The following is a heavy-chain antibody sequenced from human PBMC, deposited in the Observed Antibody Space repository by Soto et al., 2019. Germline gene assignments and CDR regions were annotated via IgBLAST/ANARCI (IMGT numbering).Heavy chain of an antibody. CDR2: TFYRSTWYS. CDR3: ARDLDSHSYGSYYFDY. Sequence: SQTLSLTCAISGDSVSSNTAAWSWIRQSPSRVLEWLGRTFYRSTWYSDYAVSVKSRITINPDTSKNQLSLQMNSLRVEDTAVYYCARDLDSHSYGSYYFDYWGQGTLVTVSS. J-gene: IGHJ4*02. D-gene: IGHD3-10*01. CDR1: GDSVSSNTAA. V-gene: IGHV6-1*01.